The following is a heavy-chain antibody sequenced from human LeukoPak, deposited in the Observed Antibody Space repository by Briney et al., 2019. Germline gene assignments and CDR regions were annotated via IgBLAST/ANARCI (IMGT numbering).Heavy chain of an antibody. Sequence: SETLSLTCAVYGGSFSGYYWSWIRQPPGKGLEWIGEINQSGSTNYNPSLKSRVTISIDASKNQFSLKLTPVTAPDTAVYYCEINDGSGSYYKSDYWGQGTLVTVSS. D-gene: IGHD3-10*01. J-gene: IGHJ4*02. CDR3: EINDGSGSYYKSDY. V-gene: IGHV4-34*01. CDR2: INQSGST. CDR1: GGSFSGYY.